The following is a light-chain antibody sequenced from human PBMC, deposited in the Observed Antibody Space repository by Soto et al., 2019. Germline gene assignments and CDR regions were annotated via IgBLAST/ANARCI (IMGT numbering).Light chain of an antibody. CDR1: SYDIGGYNY. J-gene: IGLJ1*01. Sequence: QSVLTQPRSVSGSPGQSVTISCTGTSYDIGGYNYVSWYQQHPGKAPKLIIFDVSKWPSGVPDRFSGSKSGNTASLTISGLQAEDEADYYCCSYAGTHPNYVFGTGTKVTVL. V-gene: IGLV2-11*01. CDR3: CSYAGTHPNYV. CDR2: DVS.